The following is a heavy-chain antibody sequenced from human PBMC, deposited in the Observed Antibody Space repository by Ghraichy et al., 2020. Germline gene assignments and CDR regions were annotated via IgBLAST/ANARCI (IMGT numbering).Heavy chain of an antibody. CDR3: ATKSSFDF. J-gene: IGHJ3*01. D-gene: IGHD3-10*01. CDR1: GFTFSSYA. CDR2: IGGSGGTT. Sequence: GGSLRLSCAASGFTFSSYAMSWVRQAPGKGLEWVSTIGGSGGTTYYADSVGGRFTISRDNSRNTLYLQMNSLRADDTAVYYCATKSSFDFWGQGTMVTVSS. V-gene: IGHV3-23*01.